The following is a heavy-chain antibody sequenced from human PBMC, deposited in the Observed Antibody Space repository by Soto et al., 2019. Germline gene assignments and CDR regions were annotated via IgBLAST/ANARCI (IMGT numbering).Heavy chain of an antibody. V-gene: IGHV1-69*06. Sequence: KVSCKASGGTLSSYAISWVRQAPGQGLEXMGGIIPIFGTANYAQKFQGRVTITADKSTSTAYMELSSLRSEDTAVYYCARDLPPPFGYSYGSLYYYFGMDVWGQGTTVTVSS. J-gene: IGHJ6*02. CDR3: ARDLPPPFGYSYGSLYYYFGMDV. CDR2: IIPIFGTA. CDR1: GGTLSSYA. D-gene: IGHD5-18*01.